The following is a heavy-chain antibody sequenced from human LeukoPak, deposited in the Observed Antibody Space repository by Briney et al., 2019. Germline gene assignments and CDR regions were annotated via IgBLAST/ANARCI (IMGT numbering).Heavy chain of an antibody. CDR3: AKDEFVASDFTGAFDI. Sequence: AGSLTLSCAASGFTIDGYGLHWVRQVPGEGLEWVSGGRWYSGSIGYADSVKGRFTISRDIAKNSLYLQMNSLRAEDMALYYCAKDEFVASDFTGAFDIWGQGTMVTVSS. CDR2: GRWYSGSI. J-gene: IGHJ3*02. V-gene: IGHV3-9*03. CDR1: GFTIDGYG. D-gene: IGHD2-8*02.